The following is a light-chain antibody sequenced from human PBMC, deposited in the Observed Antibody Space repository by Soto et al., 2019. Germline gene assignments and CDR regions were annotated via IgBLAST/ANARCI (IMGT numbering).Light chain of an antibody. CDR2: GNS. CDR1: SSSIGAGYD. V-gene: IGLV1-40*01. CDR3: QSYDSTLSDRYV. J-gene: IGLJ1*01. Sequence: QSVLTQPPSVSGAPGQRVTISCTGSSSSIGAGYDVHWYQQRPGTAPKLLIFGNSNRPSGVPDRFSGSKSGTSASLTITGLQAEDEGDYYCQSYDSTLSDRYVFGSGTKLNVL.